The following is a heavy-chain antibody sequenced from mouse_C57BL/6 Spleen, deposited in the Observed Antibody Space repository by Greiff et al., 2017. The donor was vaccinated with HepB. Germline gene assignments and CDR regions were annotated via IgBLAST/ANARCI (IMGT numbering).Heavy chain of an antibody. CDR3: ARGTTVVATDYFDY. D-gene: IGHD1-1*01. CDR2: IDPSDSYT. V-gene: IGHV1-50*01. CDR1: GYTFTSYW. Sequence: QVQLQQPGAELVKPGASVKLSCQASGYTFTSYWMQWVKQRPGQGLEWIGEIDPSDSYTNYNQKFKGKATLTVDTSSSTAYMQLSSLTSEDSAVYYCARGTTVVATDYFDYWGQGTTLTVSS. J-gene: IGHJ2*01.